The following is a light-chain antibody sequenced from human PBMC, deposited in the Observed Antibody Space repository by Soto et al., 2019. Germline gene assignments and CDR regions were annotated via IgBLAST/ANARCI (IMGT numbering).Light chain of an antibody. V-gene: IGKV1-5*03. CDR2: KAS. CDR1: QSISTW. CDR3: QQYNSYSPLT. Sequence: DIQMTQSPSTLPASVGDRVTITCLANQSISTWLAWYQQKPGKAPNLLIYKASRLETGVPSRFSGSGSGTEFTLTISFLQPDDFATYYCQQYNSYSPLTFGGGTKVDIK. J-gene: IGKJ4*01.